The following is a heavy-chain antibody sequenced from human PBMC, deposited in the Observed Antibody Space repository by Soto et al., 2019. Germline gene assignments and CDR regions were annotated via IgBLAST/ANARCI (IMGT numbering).Heavy chain of an antibody. CDR1: GGSISPGGSC. V-gene: IGHV4-31*03. Sequence: QVPLQESGPGLVKPSHTLSLTCTASGGSISPGGSCWNWSLQRPGKGLEWIGYFYYSGSTYYNPSLNSRSTISVNTPKNRCSLTLSSVTAADTAGYYCARSVSPWGQGTLVTVSS. CDR2: FYYSGST. J-gene: IGHJ5*02. CDR3: ARSVSP.